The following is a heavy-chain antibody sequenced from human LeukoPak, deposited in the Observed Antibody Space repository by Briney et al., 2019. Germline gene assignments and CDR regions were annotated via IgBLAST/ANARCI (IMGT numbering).Heavy chain of an antibody. Sequence: GGSLRLSCVASGFTFDDYAMHWVRQAPGKGLEWVSGLTWNSDTIGYADSVKGRFRISRDNAKNSLYLEMNSLRAEDTAVYYCAELGITMIGGVWGKGTTVTISS. J-gene: IGHJ6*04. V-gene: IGHV3-9*01. D-gene: IGHD3-10*02. CDR1: GFTFDDYA. CDR2: LTWNSDTI. CDR3: AELGITMIGGV.